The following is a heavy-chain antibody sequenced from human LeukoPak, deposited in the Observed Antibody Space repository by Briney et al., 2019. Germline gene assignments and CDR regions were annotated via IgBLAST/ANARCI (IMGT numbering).Heavy chain of an antibody. V-gene: IGHV3-30-3*01. J-gene: IGHJ2*01. CDR3: ARDRAVAESSYWYFDL. CDR2: ISYDGSNK. Sequence: GRSLRLSCAASGFTFSSYAMHWVRQAPGKGLEWVAVISYDGSNKYYADSVKGRFTISRDNAKNSLYLQMNSLRAEDTAVYYCARDRAVAESSYWYFDLWGRGTLVTASS. CDR1: GFTFSSYA. D-gene: IGHD6-19*01.